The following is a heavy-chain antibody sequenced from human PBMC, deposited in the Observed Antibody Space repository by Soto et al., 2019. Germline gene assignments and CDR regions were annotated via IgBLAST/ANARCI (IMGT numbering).Heavy chain of an antibody. CDR3: VRDRYSSSGWFDP. Sequence: SQTLSLTCAISGDSVSSYSAAWNWIRQSPSGGLEWLGRTYYRSRFFSDYAESVKSRIIINPDTSKNQFSLQLKSVTPEDTAVYYWVRDRYSSSGWFDPWGQGTPVTVS. J-gene: IGHJ5*02. D-gene: IGHD3-10*01. V-gene: IGHV6-1*01. CDR2: TYYRSRFFS. CDR1: GDSVSSYSAA.